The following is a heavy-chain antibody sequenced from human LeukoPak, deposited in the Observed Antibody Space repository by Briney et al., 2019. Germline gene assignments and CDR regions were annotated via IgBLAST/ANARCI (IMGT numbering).Heavy chain of an antibody. CDR3: AITPGPFDSTRNYHPFDY. CDR1: GGSISSTSYY. V-gene: IGHV4-39*07. J-gene: IGHJ4*02. CDR2: IYYSGST. D-gene: IGHD2/OR15-2a*01. Sequence: SETLSLTCTVSGGSISSTSYYWGWIRQPPGKGLEWIASIYYSGSTYDNPSLKSRVTVSIDTSKKQLSLRLNCGTAADTAAYYRAITPGPFDSTRNYHPFDYWGQGTLVTVSS.